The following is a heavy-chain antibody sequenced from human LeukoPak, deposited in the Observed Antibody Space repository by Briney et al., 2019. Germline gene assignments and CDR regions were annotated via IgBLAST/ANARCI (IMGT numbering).Heavy chain of an antibody. D-gene: IGHD1-26*01. V-gene: IGHV4-39*01. Sequence: SETLSLTCTVSGGSISSGTYYWGWVRQPPGKGLEWIGSIYYSGSTSYNPSLKSRVTISVDTSKNQFSLKLDSVTAADTAVYYCARNASDSGTSYFDYWGQGTLVTVSS. CDR2: IYYSGST. J-gene: IGHJ4*02. CDR1: GGSISSGTYY. CDR3: ARNASDSGTSYFDY.